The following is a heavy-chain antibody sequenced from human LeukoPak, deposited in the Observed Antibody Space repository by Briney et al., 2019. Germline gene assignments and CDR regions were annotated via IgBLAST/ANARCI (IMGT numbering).Heavy chain of an antibody. D-gene: IGHD6-19*01. CDR3: ARGRRLGSGWYKFGY. V-gene: IGHV4-34*01. Sequence: PSETLSLTCAVYGGSFSGYYWSWIRQPPGKGLGWIGEINHSGSTNYNPSLKSRVTISVDTSKNQFSLKLSSVTAADTAVYYCARGRRLGSGWYKFGYWGQGTLVTVSS. CDR2: INHSGST. CDR1: GGSFSGYY. J-gene: IGHJ4*02.